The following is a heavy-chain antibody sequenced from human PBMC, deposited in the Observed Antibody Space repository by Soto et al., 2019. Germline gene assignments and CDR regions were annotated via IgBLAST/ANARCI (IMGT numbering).Heavy chain of an antibody. D-gene: IGHD6-19*01. Sequence: SETLSLTCSVSGGSINSSSYFWGWVRQPPGKGLEWIGSIYYSGSTYYNPSLRSRVTISVDTSKNQFSLKLSSVTAADTAVFYCARHYSSGSRNWFDPWGQGTLVTVSS. V-gene: IGHV4-39*01. CDR2: IYYSGST. CDR1: GGSINSSSYF. CDR3: ARHYSSGSRNWFDP. J-gene: IGHJ5*02.